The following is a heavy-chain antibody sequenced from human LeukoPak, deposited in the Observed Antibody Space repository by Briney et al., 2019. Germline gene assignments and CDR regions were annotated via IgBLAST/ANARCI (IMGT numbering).Heavy chain of an antibody. CDR3: ARHSGWYEIDYYYYMDV. J-gene: IGHJ6*03. V-gene: IGHV4-4*07. Sequence: PSESLSLTCTISGGSITSNYWSWIRQPAGKGLEWIGRVSTTGTSNYNPSLKSRITMSVDTSNNQFSLRLSSVTAADTAVHYCARHSGWYEIDYYYYMDVWGKGTTVTVSS. D-gene: IGHD6-19*01. CDR2: VSTTGTS. CDR1: GGSITSNY.